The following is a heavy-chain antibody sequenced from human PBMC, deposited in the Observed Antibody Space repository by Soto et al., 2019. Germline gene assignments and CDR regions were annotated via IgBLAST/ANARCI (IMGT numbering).Heavy chain of an antibody. CDR3: ASKGETENFDY. D-gene: IGHD3-16*01. Sequence: PSETLSLTCTVSGVSISSGGYYWSWIRQHPGKGLEWIGYIYYSGSTYYNPSLKSRVTISVDTSKNQFSLKLSSVTAADTAVYYCASKGETENFDYWGQGTLVTVSS. CDR1: GVSISSGGYY. V-gene: IGHV4-31*03. J-gene: IGHJ4*02. CDR2: IYYSGST.